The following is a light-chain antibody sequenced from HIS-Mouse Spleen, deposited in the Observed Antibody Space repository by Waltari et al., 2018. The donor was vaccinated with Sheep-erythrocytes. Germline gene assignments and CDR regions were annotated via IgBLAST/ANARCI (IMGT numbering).Light chain of an antibody. CDR3: SSYTSSSTWV. Sequence: QSALTQPASVSGSPGPSITIPCSVTSSDVGCYNLVSWYQQHTGKAPKLMIYEVSNRPSGVSNRFSGSKSGNTASLTISGLQAEDEADYYCSSYTSSSTWVFGGGTKLTVL. J-gene: IGLJ3*02. CDR1: SSDVGCYNL. CDR2: EVS. V-gene: IGLV2-14*01.